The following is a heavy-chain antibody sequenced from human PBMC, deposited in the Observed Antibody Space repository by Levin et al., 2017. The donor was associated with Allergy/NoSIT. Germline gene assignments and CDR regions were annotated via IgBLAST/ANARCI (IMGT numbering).Heavy chain of an antibody. V-gene: IGHV4-39*01. D-gene: IGHD1-1*01. CDR2: IYYSGST. CDR3: GRQTTAVGLDY. J-gene: IGHJ4*02. Sequence: PSETLSLTCTVSGGSISSSSHYWGWIRQPPGKGLEWIGSIYYSGSTYYNPSLKSRVTISVDTSKNQFSLKLSSVTAADTAVYYCGRQTTAVGLDYWGQGTLVTVSS. CDR1: GGSISSSSHY.